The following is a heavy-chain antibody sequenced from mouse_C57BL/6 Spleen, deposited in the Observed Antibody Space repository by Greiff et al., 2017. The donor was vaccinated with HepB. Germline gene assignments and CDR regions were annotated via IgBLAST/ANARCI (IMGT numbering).Heavy chain of an antibody. CDR2: IDPETGGT. V-gene: IGHV1-15*01. Sequence: VQLQQSGAELVRPGASVTLSCKASGYTFTDYEMHWVKQTPVHGLEWIGAIDPETGGTAYNQKFKGKAILTADKSSSTAYMELRSLTSEDSAVYYCTRTDYGSSSAWFAYWGQGTLVTVSA. CDR1: GYTFTDYE. CDR3: TRTDYGSSSAWFAY. D-gene: IGHD1-1*01. J-gene: IGHJ3*01.